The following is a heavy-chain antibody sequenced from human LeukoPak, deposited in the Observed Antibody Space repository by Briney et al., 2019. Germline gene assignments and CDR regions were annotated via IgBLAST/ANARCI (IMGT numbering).Heavy chain of an antibody. V-gene: IGHV4-59*01. CDR3: AREYGSGSS. J-gene: IGHJ5*02. Sequence: SATLSLTCTVSGGSISSYYWSWIRQPPGKGLEWIGYIYYSGSTNYNPSLKSRVTISVDTSKNQFSLKLSSVTAADTAVYYCAREYGSGSSWGQGTLVTVSS. CDR1: GGSISSYY. CDR2: IYYSGST. D-gene: IGHD3-10*01.